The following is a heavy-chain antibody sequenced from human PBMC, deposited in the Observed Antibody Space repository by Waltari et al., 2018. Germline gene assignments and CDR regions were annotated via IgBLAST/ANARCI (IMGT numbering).Heavy chain of an antibody. CDR2: IYGSGST. CDR3: ARGLSQYGATTGFDY. Sequence: QVQLQESGPGLVKPSGTLSLTCVVSGDSINNNHWWSWVRQAPGKGLELIGQIYGSGSTIYNPSVTSRVTISADNSKNQFSLTLKSVTAADTALYFCARGLSQYGATTGFDYWGQGTRVSVSS. J-gene: IGHJ4*02. V-gene: IGHV4-4*02. CDR1: GDSINNNHW. D-gene: IGHD3-9*01.